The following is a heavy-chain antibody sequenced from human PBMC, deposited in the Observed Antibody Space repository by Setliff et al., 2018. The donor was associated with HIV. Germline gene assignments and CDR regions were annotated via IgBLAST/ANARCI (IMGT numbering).Heavy chain of an antibody. CDR1: GDSISSSRSF. D-gene: IGHD1-7*01. J-gene: IGHJ4*02. CDR3: ARVSSVIELQGGDYFDS. V-gene: IGHV4-39*07. Sequence: NPSETLSLTCTVSGDSISSSRSFWGWIRQSPGKGLEWIGSIYFSGSVFYNPSLNSRVIISIDTSRNQFSLKLSSVTGADTAVYYCARVSSVIELQGGDYFDSWGQGLLVTVS. CDR2: IYFSGSV.